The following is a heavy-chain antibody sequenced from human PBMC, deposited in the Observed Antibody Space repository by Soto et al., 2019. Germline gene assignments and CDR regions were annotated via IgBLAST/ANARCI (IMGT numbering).Heavy chain of an antibody. CDR3: AKRMGYCSGGSCQTQGYWYFDL. CDR1: GFTFSSYA. J-gene: IGHJ2*01. D-gene: IGHD2-15*01. Sequence: GGSLRLSCAASGFTFSSYAMGWVRQAPGKGLEWVSAISGSGGSTYYADSVKGRFTISRDNSKNTLYLQMNSLRAEDTAVYYCAKRMGYCSGGSCQTQGYWYFDLWGRGTLVTVPS. V-gene: IGHV3-23*01. CDR2: ISGSGGST.